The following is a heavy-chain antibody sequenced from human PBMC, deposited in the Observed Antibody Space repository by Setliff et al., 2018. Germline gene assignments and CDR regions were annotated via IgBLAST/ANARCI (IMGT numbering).Heavy chain of an antibody. CDR2: IYPGDSDT. J-gene: IGHJ3*02. V-gene: IGHV5-51*01. Sequence: LGESLTISCKGSGYSFTSYWIGWVRQMPGKGLEWMGIIYPGDSDTRYSPSFQGQVTISADKSISTAYLQWSSLKASDTAMYYCARLYHSGSYFSRNPDAFDIWGQGTMVTVSS. D-gene: IGHD1-26*01. CDR1: GYSFTSYW. CDR3: ARLYHSGSYFSRNPDAFDI.